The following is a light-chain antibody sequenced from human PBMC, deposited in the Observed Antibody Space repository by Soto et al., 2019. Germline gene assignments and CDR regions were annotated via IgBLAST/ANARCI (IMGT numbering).Light chain of an antibody. CDR2: DAS. CDR1: EDITNY. Sequence: DIYMAQSPSSLSASVGDRVTITCQASEDITNYLNWYQQKPGKAPKLLIYDASSLETGVPLRFTGGGSGTNFTFTISVLQPEDIASYYCQQYGNLPLTFGQGTMVEFK. J-gene: IGKJ2*01. CDR3: QQYGNLPLT. V-gene: IGKV1-33*01.